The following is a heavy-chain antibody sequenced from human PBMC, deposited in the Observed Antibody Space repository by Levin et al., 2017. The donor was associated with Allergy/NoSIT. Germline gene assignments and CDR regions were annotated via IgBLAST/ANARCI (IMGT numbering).Heavy chain of an antibody. CDR3: ATTRTIPTGITVLGRPYHFDY. J-gene: IGHJ4*02. D-gene: IGHD4/OR15-4a*01. CDR1: GDSFSDYY. CDR2: INHIGYT. V-gene: IGHV4-34*01. Sequence: SQTLSLTCAVSGDSFSDYYWSWIRQPPGKGLEWLGEINHIGYTNHNPSLRGRVSMSVDTSKHQFSLSLSSVTAADAAVYYCATTRTIPTGITVLGRPYHFDYWGQGTLVTVSS.